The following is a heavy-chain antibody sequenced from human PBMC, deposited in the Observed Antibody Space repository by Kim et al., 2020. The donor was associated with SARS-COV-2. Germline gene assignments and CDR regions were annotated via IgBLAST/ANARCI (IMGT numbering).Heavy chain of an antibody. CDR2: ISYDGSNK. J-gene: IGHJ4*02. Sequence: GGSLRLSCAASGFTFSSYGMHWVRQAPGKVLEWVAVISYDGSNKYYADSVKGRFTISRDNSKNTLYLQMNSLRAEDTAVYYCAKERHFGVVHLDYWGQGTLVTVSS. CDR1: GFTFSSYG. V-gene: IGHV3-30*18. D-gene: IGHD3-3*01. CDR3: AKERHFGVVHLDY.